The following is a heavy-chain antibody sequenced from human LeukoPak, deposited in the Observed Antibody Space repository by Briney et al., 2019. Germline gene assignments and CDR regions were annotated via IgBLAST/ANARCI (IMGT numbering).Heavy chain of an antibody. D-gene: IGHD6-13*01. J-gene: IGHJ4*02. Sequence: GASVKVSCKTYGYNFILYGMSWVRQAPGQGLEWMGWISGDNENTKYAQKFQGRVTMTTETSTGTGYMELRGLTSDDTALYFCARDRDSSSWYSGLYYFDYWGQGTLVTVSS. CDR2: ISGDNENT. CDR1: GYNFILYG. CDR3: ARDRDSSSWYSGLYYFDY. V-gene: IGHV1-18*01.